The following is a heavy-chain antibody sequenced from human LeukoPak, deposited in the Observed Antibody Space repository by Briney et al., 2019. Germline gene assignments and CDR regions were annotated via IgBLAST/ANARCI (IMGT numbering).Heavy chain of an antibody. CDR3: AREWQGGIAAAGTRIEGDY. CDR2: IKQDGSEE. Sequence: PGGSLRLSCAVSGFSVSGYWMTWVRQAPGKGLEWVANIKQDGSEENYVDSVKGRFTISRDNAENSLFLQMNSLRVEDTAVYYCAREWQGGIAAAGTRIEGDYWGQGALVAVSS. D-gene: IGHD6-13*01. V-gene: IGHV3-7*01. CDR1: GFSVSGYW. J-gene: IGHJ4*02.